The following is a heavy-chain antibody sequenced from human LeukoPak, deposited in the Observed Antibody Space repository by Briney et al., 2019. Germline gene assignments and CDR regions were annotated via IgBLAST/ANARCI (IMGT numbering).Heavy chain of an antibody. CDR3: AKDITSSSKSGYFDY. Sequence: GGSLRLSCAASGFTFDDYTMHGVRQAPGKGVEWVSLISWVGGSTYYADSVKGRFTISRDNSKNSLYLQMNRLRTEDTALYYCAKDITSSSKSGYFDYWGQGTLVTVSS. CDR1: GFTFDDYT. V-gene: IGHV3-43*01. J-gene: IGHJ4*02. CDR2: ISWVGGST. D-gene: IGHD4-11*01.